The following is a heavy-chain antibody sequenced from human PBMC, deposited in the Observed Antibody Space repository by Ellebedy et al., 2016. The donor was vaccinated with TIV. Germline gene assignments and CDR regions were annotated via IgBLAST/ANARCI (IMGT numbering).Heavy chain of an antibody. J-gene: IGHJ6*02. CDR3: AKALDYGDGYGMNV. CDR2: VSGSGDVT. V-gene: IGHV3-23*01. D-gene: IGHD4-17*01. CDR1: GFTFTTYA. Sequence: GESLKISCATSGFTFTTYAMSWVRQAPGRGLEWVSAVSGSGDVTFYPDSVKGRFTISRDNSKNTLDLQMNSLRAEDTAVYYCAKALDYGDGYGMNVWGQGTTVTVSS.